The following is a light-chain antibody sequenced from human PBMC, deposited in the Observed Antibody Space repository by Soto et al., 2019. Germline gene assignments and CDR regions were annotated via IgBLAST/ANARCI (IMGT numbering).Light chain of an antibody. CDR3: MQGTHWPRT. Sequence: DIVMTQSPLSLPVTPGEPASISCRSSQSLLHSNGYNYLDWYLQKPGQSPQLLIYLGSNRDSGVPERFSGSGSGTDFTLKINRVEAEDVGVYYCMQGTHWPRTFGQGTKVEIK. V-gene: IGKV2-28*01. J-gene: IGKJ1*01. CDR2: LGS. CDR1: QSLLHSNGYNY.